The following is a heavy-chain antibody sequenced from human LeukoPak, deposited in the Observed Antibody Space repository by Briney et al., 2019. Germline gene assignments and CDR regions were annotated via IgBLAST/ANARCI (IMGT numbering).Heavy chain of an antibody. J-gene: IGHJ4*02. V-gene: IGHV3-74*01. CDR3: ARGSYYYDSSGSLRSDY. D-gene: IGHD3-22*01. CDR2: INSDGSST. Sequence: GGSLRLSCAASGFTFSSYWMHWVRQAPGKGLVWVSRINSDGSSTSYADSVKGRFTISRDNAKNTLCLQMNSLRAEDTAVYYCARGSYYYDSSGSLRSDYWGQGTLVTVSS. CDR1: GFTFSSYW.